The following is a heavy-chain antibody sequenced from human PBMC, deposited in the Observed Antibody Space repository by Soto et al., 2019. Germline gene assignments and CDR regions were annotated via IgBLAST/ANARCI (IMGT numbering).Heavy chain of an antibody. V-gene: IGHV2-70*01. Sequence: SGPTLVNPTQTLTLTCTFSGFSLSTSGMCVSWIRQPPGKALEWLALIDWDDDKYYSTSLKTRLTISKDTSKNQVVLTMTNMDPVDTATYYCARLERYPPYYYYGMDVWGQGTSLTVSS. D-gene: IGHD1-1*01. CDR2: IDWDDDK. CDR3: ARLERYPPYYYYGMDV. CDR1: GFSLSTSGMC. J-gene: IGHJ6*02.